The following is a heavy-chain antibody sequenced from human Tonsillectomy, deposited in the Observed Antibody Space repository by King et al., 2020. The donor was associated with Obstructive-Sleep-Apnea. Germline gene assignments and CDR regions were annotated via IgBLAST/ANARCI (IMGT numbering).Heavy chain of an antibody. CDR3: ARLLRLAEAFDY. Sequence: QLQESGPGLVKPSETMSLTCNVAVGSISSSSYYWGWIRQPPRKGLEWIGTIYYSGSTYYNPSLKRRVAISVDTSKNQASLKLSSVTATDTAIYYCARLLRLAEAFDYWGQGTLVTASS. CDR2: IYYSGST. V-gene: IGHV4-39*01. CDR1: VGSISSSSYY. J-gene: IGHJ4*02. D-gene: IGHD1-14*01.